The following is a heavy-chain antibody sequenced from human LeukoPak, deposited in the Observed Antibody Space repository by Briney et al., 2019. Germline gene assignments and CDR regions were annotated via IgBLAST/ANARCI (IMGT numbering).Heavy chain of an antibody. V-gene: IGHV3-15*01. Sequence: GGSLRLSCAASGFTFSNAWMSWVRQAPGKGLEWVGRIKSKTDGGTTDYAAPVKGRFTISRDDSKNTLYLQMNSLKTEDTAVYYCTRHSSGWYRSDFDYWGQGTLVTVSS. D-gene: IGHD6-19*01. J-gene: IGHJ4*02. CDR2: IKSKTDGGTT. CDR1: GFTFSNAW. CDR3: TRHSSGWYRSDFDY.